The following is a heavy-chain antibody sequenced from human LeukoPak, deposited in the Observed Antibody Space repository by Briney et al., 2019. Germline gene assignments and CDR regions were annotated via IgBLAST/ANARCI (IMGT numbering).Heavy chain of an antibody. Sequence: GASVKVSCKASGYTFTSYSISWVRQAPGQGLEWMGWISAYNGNTNYAQKLQGRATMTTDTSTSTAYMELRSLRSDDTAVYYCARDRRGYSYGYFDYWGQGTLVTVSS. D-gene: IGHD5-18*01. J-gene: IGHJ4*02. CDR3: ARDRRGYSYGYFDY. V-gene: IGHV1-18*01. CDR2: ISAYNGNT. CDR1: GYTFTSYS.